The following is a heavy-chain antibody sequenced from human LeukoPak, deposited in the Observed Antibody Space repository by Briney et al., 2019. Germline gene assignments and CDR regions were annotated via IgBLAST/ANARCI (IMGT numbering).Heavy chain of an antibody. V-gene: IGHV3-66*01. Sequence: GGTLRLSCAASGFTVSSNYMSWVRQAPGKGLEWVSVIYSGGSTYYADSVKGRFTISRDNSKNTLYPQMNSLRAEDTAVYYCAREMTSSSKYYFDYWGQGTLVTVSS. D-gene: IGHD6-6*01. CDR2: IYSGGST. CDR3: AREMTSSSKYYFDY. J-gene: IGHJ4*02. CDR1: GFTVSSNY.